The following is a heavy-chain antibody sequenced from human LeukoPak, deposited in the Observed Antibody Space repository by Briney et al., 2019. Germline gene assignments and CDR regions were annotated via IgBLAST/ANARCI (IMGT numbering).Heavy chain of an antibody. CDR3: ARGPADQYYYYYGMDV. J-gene: IGHJ6*02. CDR2: IYYSGST. Sequence: PSETLSLTCTVSGGSISSGDYYWSWIRQPPGKGLEWIGYIYYSGSTYYNPSLKSRVTISVDTSKNQFSLKLSSVTAADTAVYYCARGPADQYYYYYGMDVWGQGTTVTVSS. D-gene: IGHD2-2*01. CDR1: GGSISSGDYY. V-gene: IGHV4-30-4*01.